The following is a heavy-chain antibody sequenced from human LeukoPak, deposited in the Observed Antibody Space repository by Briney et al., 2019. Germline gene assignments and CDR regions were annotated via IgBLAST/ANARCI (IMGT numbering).Heavy chain of an antibody. V-gene: IGHV3-48*03. CDR3: ARDLGSSGWYAGYFDY. CDR1: GFTFSSYE. D-gene: IGHD6-19*01. J-gene: IGHJ4*02. Sequence: GGSLRLSCAASGFTFSSYEMNWVRQAPGKGLEWVSYISSSGSTIYYADSVKGRFTISRDNAKNSLYLQMNSLRAEDTAVYYCARDLGSSGWYAGYFDYWGQGTLVTVSS. CDR2: ISSSGSTI.